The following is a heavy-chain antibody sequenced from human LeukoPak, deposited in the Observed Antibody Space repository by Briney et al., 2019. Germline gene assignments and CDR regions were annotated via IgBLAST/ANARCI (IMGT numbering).Heavy chain of an antibody. D-gene: IGHD6-13*01. CDR2: ISWNSGSI. CDR3: AKGRGFIAAAGLDY. Sequence: GGSLRLSCAASGFTFDDYAMHWVRQAPGKGLEWVSGISWNSGSIGYADSVKGRFTISRDNAKNSLYLQMNSLRAEDTALYYCAKGRGFIAAAGLDYWGQGTLVTVSS. J-gene: IGHJ4*02. CDR1: GFTFDDYA. V-gene: IGHV3-9*01.